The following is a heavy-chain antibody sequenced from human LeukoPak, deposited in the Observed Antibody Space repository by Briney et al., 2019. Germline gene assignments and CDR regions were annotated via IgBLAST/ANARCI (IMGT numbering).Heavy chain of an antibody. D-gene: IGHD1-26*01. J-gene: IGHJ4*02. CDR2: ISSSSSTI. CDR3: ARELSSSAGATDY. Sequence: GGSLRLSCAASGFTFSSYSMNWVRQAPGKGLEWVSYISSSSSTIYYADSVKGRFTISRDNAKNSLYLQMNSLRAEDTAVYYCARELSSSAGATDYWGQGTLVTVSS. CDR1: GFTFSSYS. V-gene: IGHV3-48*04.